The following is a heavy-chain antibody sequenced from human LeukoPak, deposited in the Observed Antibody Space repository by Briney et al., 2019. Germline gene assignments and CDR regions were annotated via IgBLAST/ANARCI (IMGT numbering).Heavy chain of an antibody. J-gene: IGHJ6*03. CDR1: GFSLTTSGMR. CDR2: IDWNDDK. CDR3: ARMGVSGTSLGSHYYYYMDV. D-gene: IGHD1-26*01. V-gene: IGHV2-70*04. Sequence: SGPALVKPTQTLTLTCTFSGFSLTTSGMRVSWIRQPPGKALEWLARIDWNDDKFYSTSLKTRLTISKDTSKNQVVLTLTNMDPVDTATYYCARMGVSGTSLGSHYYYYMDVWGKGTTVTVSS.